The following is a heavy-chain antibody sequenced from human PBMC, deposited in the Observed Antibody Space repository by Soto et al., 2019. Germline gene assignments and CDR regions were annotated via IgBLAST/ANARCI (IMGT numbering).Heavy chain of an antibody. CDR3: AKGSSSGWYGFWYFDY. J-gene: IGHJ4*02. CDR1: GFTFSSYA. CDR2: ISGSGGST. Sequence: GGSMRLSCAASGFTFSSYAMSWVRQAPGKGLEWVSAISGSGGSTYYADSVKGRFTISRDNSKNTLYLQMNSLRAEDTAVYYCAKGSSSGWYGFWYFDYWGQGTLVTVSS. V-gene: IGHV3-23*01. D-gene: IGHD6-19*01.